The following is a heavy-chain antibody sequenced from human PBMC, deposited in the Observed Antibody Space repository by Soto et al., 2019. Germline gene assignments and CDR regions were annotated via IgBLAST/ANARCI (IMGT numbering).Heavy chain of an antibody. D-gene: IGHD3-22*01. J-gene: IGHJ4*02. CDR1: GGYISSGGYY. CDR2: IYYSGST. CDR3: ARDWEHPSSGLGYFDY. V-gene: IGHV4-31*03. Sequence: QVQLQESGPGLVKPSQTLSLTCTVSGGYISSGGYYWSWIRQHPGKGLEWIGYIYYSGSTYYNPSLKSRVTISVDMSKNQFSLKLSSVTAADTAVYYCARDWEHPSSGLGYFDYWGQGTLVTVSS.